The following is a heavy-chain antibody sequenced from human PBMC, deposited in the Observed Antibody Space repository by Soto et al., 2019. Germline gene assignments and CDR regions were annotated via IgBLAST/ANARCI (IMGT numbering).Heavy chain of an antibody. D-gene: IGHD6-13*01. J-gene: IGHJ4*02. CDR1: GGSISSGGYY. V-gene: IGHV4-31*03. CDR3: ARGYRQSGYSSSWVFDY. CDR2: IYYSGST. Sequence: QVQLQESGPGLVKPSQTLSLTCTVSGGSISSGGYYWNWIRQHPGKGLEWIGYIYYSGSTYYNPSLRSRVTITADTSETQSSLKLSSATAADTAVYCCARGYRQSGYSSSWVFDYWGQGTLVNVSS.